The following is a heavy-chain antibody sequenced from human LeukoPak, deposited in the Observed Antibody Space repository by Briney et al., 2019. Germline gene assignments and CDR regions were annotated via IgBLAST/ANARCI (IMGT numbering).Heavy chain of an antibody. CDR2: ISDSGGTT. CDR1: GSTFGDYA. Sequence: GGSLRLSCTASGSTFGDYAMSWVRQAPGKGLEWVSAISDSGGTTYYADSVKGRFTISRDNSKNTLYLQMNSLRGEDTAVYYCAKLTRGYCSSTACPNWFDPWGQGTLVTVSS. CDR3: AKLTRGYCSSTACPNWFDP. J-gene: IGHJ5*02. D-gene: IGHD2-2*01. V-gene: IGHV3-23*01.